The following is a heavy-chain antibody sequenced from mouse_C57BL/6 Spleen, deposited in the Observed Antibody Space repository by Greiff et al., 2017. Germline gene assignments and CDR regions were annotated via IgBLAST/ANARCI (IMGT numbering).Heavy chain of an antibody. CDR1: GYTFTSYW. CDR2: IDPSDSET. V-gene: IGHV1-52*01. CDR3: ARFCASKGDWYFDV. Sequence: QVQLQQPGAELVRPGSSVKLSCKASGYTFTSYWMHWVKQRPIQGLAWIGNIDPSDSETHYNQKFKDKATLTVDKSSSTAYMQLSSLTSKDSAVYDCARFCASKGDWYFDVWGTGTTVTVSS. J-gene: IGHJ1*03. D-gene: IGHD2-10*02.